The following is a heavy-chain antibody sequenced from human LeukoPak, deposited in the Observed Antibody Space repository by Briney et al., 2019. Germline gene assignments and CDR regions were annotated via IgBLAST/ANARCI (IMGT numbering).Heavy chain of an antibody. CDR3: ARDLYSSDIVVVPAAIRH. Sequence: GGSLRLSCAASGFTFSDYYMSWIRQAPGKGLEWVSYISSSGSTIYYADSVKGRFTIARDNAKNSLYLQMNSLRAEDTAVYYCARDLYSSDIVVVPAAIRHWGQGTLVTVSS. D-gene: IGHD2-2*02. V-gene: IGHV3-11*01. CDR2: ISSSGSTI. CDR1: GFTFSDYY. J-gene: IGHJ4*02.